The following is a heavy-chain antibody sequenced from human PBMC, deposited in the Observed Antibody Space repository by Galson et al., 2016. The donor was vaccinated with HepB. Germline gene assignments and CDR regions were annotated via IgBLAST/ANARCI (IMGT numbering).Heavy chain of an antibody. J-gene: IGHJ3*01. V-gene: IGHV3-33*01. D-gene: IGHD3-10*01. Sequence: SLRLSCAASGFTFSIYGMHWVRQAPGKGLEWVAVIWYDGSNKYYADSVKGRFTISRDNSKNTLYLQMNSLRDEDTAVYYCARGVESGSYYFWGQGTLVTVSS. CDR3: ARGVESGSYYF. CDR1: GFTFSIYG. CDR2: IWYDGSNK.